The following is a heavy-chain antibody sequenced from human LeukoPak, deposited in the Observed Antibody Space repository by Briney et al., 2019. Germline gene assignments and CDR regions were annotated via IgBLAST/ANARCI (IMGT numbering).Heavy chain of an antibody. J-gene: IGHJ4*02. V-gene: IGHV4-59*01. CDR2: IYYTGST. D-gene: IGHD6-19*01. CDR1: GGSISRYY. CDR3: ARAFSSGWYPYSIGGLWFDY. Sequence: SETLSLTCTVSGGSISRYYWSWIRQPPGRGLEWMGYIYYTGSTNYNPSLKSRVTISVDTSKNQFSLKLSSVTAADTAVYYCARAFSSGWYPYSIGGLWFDYWGQGTLVTVSS.